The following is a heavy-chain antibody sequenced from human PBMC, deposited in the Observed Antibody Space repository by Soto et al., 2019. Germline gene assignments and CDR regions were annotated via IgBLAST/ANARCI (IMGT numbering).Heavy chain of an antibody. J-gene: IGHJ5*02. V-gene: IGHV1-8*01. CDR3: ARGQSSSWYENWFDP. CDR1: GYTFTSYD. CDR2: MNPTSGNT. Sequence: ASVKVSCKASGYTFTSYDLNWVRQATGQGLEWMGWMNPTSGNTGYAQKFQGRVTMTRNTSISTAYMELSSLRSEDTAVYYCARGQSSSWYENWFDPWGQGTLVTVSS. D-gene: IGHD6-13*01.